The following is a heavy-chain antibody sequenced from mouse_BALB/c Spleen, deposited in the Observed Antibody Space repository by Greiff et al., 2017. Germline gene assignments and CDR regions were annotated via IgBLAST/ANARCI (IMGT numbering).Heavy chain of an antibody. D-gene: IGHD1-1*01. Sequence: QVQLKESGPELVKPGASVKISCKASGYAFSSSWMNWVKQRPGQGLEWIGRIYPGDGDTNYNGKFKGKATLTADKSSSTAYMQLSSLTSVDSAVYFCASSYYGFDYWGQGTTLTVSS. CDR3: ASSYYGFDY. CDR2: IYPGDGDT. J-gene: IGHJ2*01. V-gene: IGHV1-82*01. CDR1: GYAFSSSW.